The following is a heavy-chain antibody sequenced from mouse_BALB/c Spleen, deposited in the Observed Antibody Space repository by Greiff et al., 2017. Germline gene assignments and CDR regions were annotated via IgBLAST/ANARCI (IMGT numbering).Heavy chain of an antibody. V-gene: IGHV3-2*02. D-gene: IGHD1-1*01. CDR3: PYGSSYGGFAY. Sequence: EVKVEESGPGLVKPSQSLSLTCTVTGYSITSDYAWNWIRQFPGNKLEWMGYISYSGSTSYNPSLKSRISITRDTSKNQFFLQLNSVTTEDTATYYCPYGSSYGGFAYWGQGTLVTVSA. J-gene: IGHJ3*01. CDR2: ISYSGST. CDR1: GYSITSDYA.